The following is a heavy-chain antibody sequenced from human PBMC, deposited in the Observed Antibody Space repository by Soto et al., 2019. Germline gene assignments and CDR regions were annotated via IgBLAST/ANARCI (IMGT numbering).Heavy chain of an antibody. J-gene: IGHJ4*02. CDR2: ISGGSTAI. Sequence: EVQLVESGGGLIQPGGSLRLSCEASGFTFSIYSMNWVRQAPGKGLEWVSYISGGSTAIYYADSVKGRFTISRDNAQNSLYLQINSLRAEDTAVYYCARESTRRFDYWGQGTLVTVSS. V-gene: IGHV3-48*01. CDR3: ARESTRRFDY. CDR1: GFTFSIYS.